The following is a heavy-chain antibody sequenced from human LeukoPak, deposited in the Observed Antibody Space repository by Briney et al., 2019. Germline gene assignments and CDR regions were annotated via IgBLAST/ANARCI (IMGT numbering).Heavy chain of an antibody. D-gene: IGHD2-2*01. J-gene: IGHJ4*02. CDR2: IWYDGSNK. CDR3: ARDPGYCSSTSCYWFYFDY. V-gene: IGHV3-33*01. CDR1: GFTFSSYG. Sequence: PRGSLGLSCAASGFTFSSYGMHWVRQAPGKGLEWVAVIWYDGSNKYYADSVKGRFTISRDNSKNTLYLQMNSLRAEDTAVYYCARDPGYCSSTSCYWFYFDYWGQGTLVTVSS.